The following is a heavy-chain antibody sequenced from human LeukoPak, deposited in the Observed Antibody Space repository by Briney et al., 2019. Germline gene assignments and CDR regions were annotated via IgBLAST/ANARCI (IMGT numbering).Heavy chain of an antibody. V-gene: IGHV3-7*03. CDR2: IKQDGSEK. D-gene: IGHD3-22*01. CDR3: ARLDSSGYWDDLMSVRKGYFDY. J-gene: IGHJ4*02. Sequence: GGSLRLSCAASGFTFSTYWMSWVRQAPGRGLEWVANIKQDGSEKYYVDSVKGRFTISRDNANNSLYLQMNSLRAEDTAVYYCARLDSSGYWDDLMSVRKGYFDYWGQGTLVTVSS. CDR1: GFTFSTYW.